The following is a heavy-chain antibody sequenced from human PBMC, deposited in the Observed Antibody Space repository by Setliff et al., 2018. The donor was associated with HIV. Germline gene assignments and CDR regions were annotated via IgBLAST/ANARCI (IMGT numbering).Heavy chain of an antibody. V-gene: IGHV3-33*03. J-gene: IGHJ6*02. Sequence: GGSLRLSCVPSGFRFSPYGLHWVRPAPGKGLEWVTFIWYDGSDNYYLDSVKGRFTISRDNSKNTLYLQMNNLRPEDTAVYYCAKDFQWSTVNTPLNYQYGMDVWGQGTTVTVSS. CDR1: GFRFSPYG. CDR2: IWYDGSDN. D-gene: IGHD4-17*01. CDR3: AKDFQWSTVNTPLNYQYGMDV.